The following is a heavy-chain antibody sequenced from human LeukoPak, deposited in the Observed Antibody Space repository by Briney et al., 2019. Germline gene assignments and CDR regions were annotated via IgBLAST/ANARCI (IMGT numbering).Heavy chain of an antibody. CDR1: GFAFSSYG. V-gene: IGHV3-23*01. CDR2: ISGSGGTT. CDR3: AKYYDSNTYYFDY. Sequence: PGGSLRLSCAASGFAFSSYGMSWVRQPPGKGLEWVSAISGSGGTTYYADSVKGRFTISRDNSKNRLYLQMNSLRAEDSAVYYCAKYYDSNTYYFDYWGQGTLVTVSS. J-gene: IGHJ4*02. D-gene: IGHD3-22*01.